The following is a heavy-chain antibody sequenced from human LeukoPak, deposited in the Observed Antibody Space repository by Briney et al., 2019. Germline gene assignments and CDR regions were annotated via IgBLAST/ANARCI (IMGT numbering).Heavy chain of an antibody. V-gene: IGHV1-8*01. CDR3: ARVKAAARPCFVHGMDV. Sequence: ASVKVSCKASGYTFTSYDINWVRQATGQGLEWVGWMNPNSGNTGYAQKFQGRVTMTRNTSISTAYMELSSLRSGDTAVYYCARVKAAARPCFVHGMDVWGQGTTVTVSS. CDR1: GYTFTSYD. J-gene: IGHJ6*02. D-gene: IGHD6-6*01. CDR2: MNPNSGNT.